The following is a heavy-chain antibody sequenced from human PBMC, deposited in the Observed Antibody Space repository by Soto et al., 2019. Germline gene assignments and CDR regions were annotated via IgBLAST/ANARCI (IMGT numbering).Heavy chain of an antibody. CDR2: IYYSGNT. CDR3: ARSSRGGYYDFAIDY. Sequence: QVQLQESGPGLVKPSQTLSLTCSVSGASISSGGGYWSWIRQHPGKGLEWIGYIYYSGNTFYNPPLKSRVTLSIDTSKNQFSLKLSSVTAADTAVYYCARSSRGGYYDFAIDYWGQGTLVTVSS. J-gene: IGHJ4*02. D-gene: IGHD3-3*01. CDR1: GASISSGGGY. V-gene: IGHV4-31*03.